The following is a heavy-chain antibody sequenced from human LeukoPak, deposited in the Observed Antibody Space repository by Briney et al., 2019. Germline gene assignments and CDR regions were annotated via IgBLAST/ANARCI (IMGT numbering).Heavy chain of an antibody. CDR1: GYTFTSYA. D-gene: IGHD2-2*01. J-gene: IGHJ6*02. CDR2: INAGNGNT. CDR3: ARGARRKYCSSTSCYSDYYGMDV. Sequence: GASVKVSCKASGYTFTSYAMHWVRQAPGQRPEWMGWINAGNGNTKYSQKFQGRVTITRDTSASTAYMELSSLRSEDTAVYYCARGARRKYCSSTSCYSDYYGMDVWGQGTTVTVSS. V-gene: IGHV1-3*01.